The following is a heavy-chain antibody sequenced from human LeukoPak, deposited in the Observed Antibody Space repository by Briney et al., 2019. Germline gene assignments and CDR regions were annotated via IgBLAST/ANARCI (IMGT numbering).Heavy chain of an antibody. Sequence: ASVKVSXKASGGTFSSYAISWVRQAPGQGLEWMGGIIPIFGTANYAQKFQGRVTITADESTSTAYMELSSLRSEDTAAYYCARGGSGWYWGLDIWGQGTMVTVSS. CDR2: IIPIFGTA. CDR1: GGTFSSYA. J-gene: IGHJ3*02. V-gene: IGHV1-69*13. CDR3: ARGGSGWYWGLDI. D-gene: IGHD6-19*01.